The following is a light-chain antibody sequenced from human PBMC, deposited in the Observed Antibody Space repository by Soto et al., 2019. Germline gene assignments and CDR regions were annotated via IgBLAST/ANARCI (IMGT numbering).Light chain of an antibody. J-gene: IGKJ1*01. V-gene: IGKV1-27*01. CDR3: QKYNSAPTWT. Sequence: DLQMTQSPSSLSASVGDRVTITCRASQGISNSLAWYQQKPGKVPKLLIYAASTLQSGVPSRFSGSGSGTDFTLTISSLQPEDVATYYWQKYNSAPTWTFGQGTKVEIK. CDR2: AAS. CDR1: QGISNS.